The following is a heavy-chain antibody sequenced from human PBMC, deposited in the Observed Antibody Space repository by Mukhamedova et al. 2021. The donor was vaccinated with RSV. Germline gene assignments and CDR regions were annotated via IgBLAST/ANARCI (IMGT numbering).Heavy chain of an antibody. CDR3: ARDPYYDSRGPPY. D-gene: IGHD3-22*01. J-gene: IGHJ4*02. Sequence: SWIRQPPGKGLEWIGYIYYSGSTSYNPSLMSRVTISLDTSKNQFSLKLNSVTAADTAVYYCARDPYYDSRGPPYWCQGTLVTVSS. CDR2: IYYSGST. V-gene: IGHV4-30-4*08.